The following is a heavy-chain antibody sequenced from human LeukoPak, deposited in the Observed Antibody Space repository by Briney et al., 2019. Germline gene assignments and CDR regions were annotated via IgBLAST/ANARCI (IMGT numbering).Heavy chain of an antibody. CDR1: GFTFDDYA. CDR3: AREGMAGRGLFDC. V-gene: IGHV3-20*04. J-gene: IGHJ4*02. Sequence: GGSLRLSCAASGFTFDDYAMSWVRQAPGKGLEWVSGINWNGGSTVYADSVKGRFTISRDNPKNSLYLQMNGLRAEDTAFYYCAREGMAGRGLFDCWGQGTLVTVSS. CDR2: INWNGGST. D-gene: IGHD5-24*01.